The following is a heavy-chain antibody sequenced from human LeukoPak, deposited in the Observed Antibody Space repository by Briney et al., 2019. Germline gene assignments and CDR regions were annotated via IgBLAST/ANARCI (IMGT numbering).Heavy chain of an antibody. V-gene: IGHV4-59*08. CDR2: IYYSGNT. CDR3: ASGSTRYYYYYYMDV. J-gene: IGHJ6*03. Sequence: PSETLSLTCTVSGASFSTYYWSWIRQPPGKGLEWVGYIYYSGNTNYNPSLQSRVTISVDTSKNQFSLKLTSVTAADTAVYYCASGSTRYYYYYYMDVWGKGTAVTISS. CDR1: GASFSTYY.